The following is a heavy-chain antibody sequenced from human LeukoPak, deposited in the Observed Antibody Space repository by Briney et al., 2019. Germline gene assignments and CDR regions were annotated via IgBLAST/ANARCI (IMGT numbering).Heavy chain of an antibody. CDR1: GGSFSGYY. Sequence: SETLSLTCAVYGGSFSGYYWSWIRQPPGKGLEWIGEINHSGSTNYNPSLKSRVTISVDTSKNQFSLKLSSVTAADTAVYYCARPYGDYVSWGQGTLVTASS. D-gene: IGHD4-17*01. CDR3: ARPYGDYVS. V-gene: IGHV4-34*01. J-gene: IGHJ4*02. CDR2: INHSGST.